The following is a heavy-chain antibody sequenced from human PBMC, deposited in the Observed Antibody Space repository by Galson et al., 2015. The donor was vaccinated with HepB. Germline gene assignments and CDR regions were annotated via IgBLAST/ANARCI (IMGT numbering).Heavy chain of an antibody. D-gene: IGHD3-10*01. CDR1: GFTFSDYY. Sequence: SLRLSCAASGFTFSDYYMSWIRQAPGKGLEWVSYISSSSSYTNYADSVKGRFTISRDNAKNSLYLQMNSLRAKDTAVYYCAAITPRGTLWFGELSRGGDPMDVWGQGTTVTVSS. CDR2: ISSSSSYT. V-gene: IGHV3-11*06. J-gene: IGHJ6*02. CDR3: AAITPRGTLWFGELSRGGDPMDV.